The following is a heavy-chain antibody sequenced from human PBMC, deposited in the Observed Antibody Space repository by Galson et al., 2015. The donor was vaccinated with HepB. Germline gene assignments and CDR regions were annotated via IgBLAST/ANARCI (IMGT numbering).Heavy chain of an antibody. Sequence: SVKVSCKVSGYTLTELSMHWVRQAPGKGLEWMGGFDPEDGETIYAQKFQGRVTMTRDTSTSTVYMELSSLRSEDTAVYYCARVDGQQLSGWFDPWGQGTLVTVSS. CDR2: FDPEDGET. CDR1: GYTLTELS. J-gene: IGHJ5*02. D-gene: IGHD6-13*01. CDR3: ARVDGQQLSGWFDP. V-gene: IGHV1-24*01.